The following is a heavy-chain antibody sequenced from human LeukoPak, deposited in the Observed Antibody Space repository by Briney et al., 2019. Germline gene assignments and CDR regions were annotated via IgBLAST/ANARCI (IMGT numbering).Heavy chain of an antibody. J-gene: IGHJ3*02. V-gene: IGHV3-7*01. CDR1: GFTFSSYW. Sequence: GGSLRLSFAAPGFTFSSYWMSWGRPAPGEGLGWGANIKQDGSEKYYVDSVKGRFTISRDNAKNSLYLQMNSLRAEDTAIYYCARDESRVRGVIRDAFNIWGQGTVVTVSS. CDR2: IKQDGSEK. CDR3: ARDESRVRGVIRDAFNI. D-gene: IGHD3-10*01.